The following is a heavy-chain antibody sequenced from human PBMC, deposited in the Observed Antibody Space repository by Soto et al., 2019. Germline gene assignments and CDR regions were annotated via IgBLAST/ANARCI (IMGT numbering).Heavy chain of an antibody. CDR2: IYYSGSP. CDR3: ASVRGSLTGDYYFDY. V-gene: IGHV4-59*01. J-gene: IGHJ4*02. Sequence: SETLSLTCTVSGGSISSYYWSWIRQPPGKGLEWIGNIYYSGSPNYNPSLKSRVTISVDTSKNQFSLKLSPVTAADTGVYYCASVRGSLTGDYYFDYWGQGTLVTVSS. CDR1: GGSISSYY. D-gene: IGHD3-9*01.